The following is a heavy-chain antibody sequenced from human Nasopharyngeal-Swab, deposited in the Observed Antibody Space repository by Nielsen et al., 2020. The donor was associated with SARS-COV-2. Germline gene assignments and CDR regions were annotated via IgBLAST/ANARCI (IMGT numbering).Heavy chain of an antibody. D-gene: IGHD3-10*01. V-gene: IGHV4-39*01. CDR2: IYYSGST. J-gene: IGHJ4*02. CDR3: ARARSYGSGRNPKGGGNFDY. Sequence: WIRQTPGKGLEWIGSIYYSGSTYYNPSLKSRVTISVDTSKNQFSLKLSSVTAADTAVYYCARARSYGSGRNPKGGGNFDYWGQGTLVTVSS.